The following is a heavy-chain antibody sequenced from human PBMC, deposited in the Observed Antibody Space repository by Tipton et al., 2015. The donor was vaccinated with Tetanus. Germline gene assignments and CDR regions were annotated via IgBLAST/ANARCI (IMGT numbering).Heavy chain of an antibody. CDR2: VYYSGSNS. J-gene: IGHJ4*02. CDR3: ASGPGLCSSTSCAHDS. V-gene: IGHV4-31*03. Sequence: TLSLTCSVSGASISSGGYYWSWVRQHPEKGLEWIGYVYYSGSNSYYNPSLKSRVTVSLDTSKNQFFLKLRSVTAADTAVYYCASGPGLCSSTSCAHDSWGQGILVTVSS. D-gene: IGHD2-2*01. CDR1: GASISSGGYY.